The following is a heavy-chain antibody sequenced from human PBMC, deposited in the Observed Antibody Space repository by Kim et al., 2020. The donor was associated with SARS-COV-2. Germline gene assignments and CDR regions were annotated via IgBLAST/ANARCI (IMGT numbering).Heavy chain of an antibody. J-gene: IGHJ6*02. Sequence: SETLSLTCTVSGGSISSYYWSWIRQPPGKGLEWIGYIYYSGSTNYNPSLKSRVTISVDTSKNQFSLKLSSVTAADTAVYYCATLNDRSQYGSGSYYNVWGQGTTVTVSS. V-gene: IGHV4-59*01. CDR2: IYYSGST. CDR3: ATLNDRSQYGSGSYYNV. D-gene: IGHD3-10*01. CDR1: GGSISSYY.